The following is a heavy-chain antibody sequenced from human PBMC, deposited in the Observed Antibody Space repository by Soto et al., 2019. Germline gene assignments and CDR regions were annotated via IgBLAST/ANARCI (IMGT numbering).Heavy chain of an antibody. D-gene: IGHD2-15*01. CDR1: GGTFGNSA. Sequence: QVQLVQSGAEVKKPGSSVTVSCKASGGTFGNSAISWVRQAPGQGLEWMGGIIPIFSTPDYAQKFQGRITITADDCTTTAYMELTSLKSEDTAVYYCARDKDRQQLGGNYYYGIDVWGQGTTVTVSS. J-gene: IGHJ6*02. CDR3: ARDKDRQQLGGNYYYGIDV. CDR2: IIPIFSTP. V-gene: IGHV1-69*12.